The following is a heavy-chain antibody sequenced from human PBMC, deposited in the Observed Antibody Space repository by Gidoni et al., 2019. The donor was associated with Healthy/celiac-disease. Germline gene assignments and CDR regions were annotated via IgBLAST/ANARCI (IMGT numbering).Heavy chain of an antibody. Sequence: QVQLVLSGAEVKKPGPSVKVSCKDSGYTFTSYGISRVRQAPGQGLELIGWISAYNGNTNYAQNLQVRVTMTTDTSTSTAYMELRSLRSDDTAVYYCARDHRIAAAGNFDYWGQGTLVTVSS. V-gene: IGHV1-18*01. CDR3: ARDHRIAAAGNFDY. CDR1: GYTFTSYG. D-gene: IGHD6-13*01. CDR2: ISAYNGNT. J-gene: IGHJ4*02.